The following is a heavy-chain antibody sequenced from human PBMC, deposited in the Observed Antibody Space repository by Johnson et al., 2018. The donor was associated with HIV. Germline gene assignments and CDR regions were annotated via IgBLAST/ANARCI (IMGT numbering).Heavy chain of an antibody. CDR3: ARDCGGACFSYWRNAFDI. Sequence: VQLVESGGGLVKPGGSLRLSCAASGFTFSNAWMSWVRQAPGKGLEWVSGIFGGDTTYYADSVKGRFIISRDNSKNTLYLQMTSLRAEDTAVYYCARDCGGACFSYWRNAFDIWGQGTMVTVSS. D-gene: IGHD2-21*01. CDR1: GFTFSNAW. CDR2: IFGGDTT. J-gene: IGHJ3*02. V-gene: IGHV3-66*02.